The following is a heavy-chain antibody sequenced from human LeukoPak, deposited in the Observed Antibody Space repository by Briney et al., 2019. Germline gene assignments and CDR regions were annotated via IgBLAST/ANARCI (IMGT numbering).Heavy chain of an antibody. Sequence: PGGSLRLSCAASGFTFSSYAMHWVRQAPGKGLEYVSAISSNGGSTYYANSVKGRFTISRDNSKNTLYLQMGSLRAEDMAVYYCARGVLTYYYDSSGYYDYWGQGTLVTVSS. D-gene: IGHD3-22*01. CDR2: ISSNGGST. J-gene: IGHJ4*02. CDR3: ARGVLTYYYDSSGYYDY. CDR1: GFTFSSYA. V-gene: IGHV3-64*01.